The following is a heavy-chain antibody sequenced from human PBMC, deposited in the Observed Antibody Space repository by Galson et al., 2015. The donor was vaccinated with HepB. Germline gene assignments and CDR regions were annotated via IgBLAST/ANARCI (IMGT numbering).Heavy chain of an antibody. V-gene: IGHV2-5*02. J-gene: IGHJ4*02. CDR2: IYWDDDK. CDR3: ARFWVGSGSYFKSYFDY. CDR1: GFSLRTGGVG. D-gene: IGHD3-10*01. Sequence: ALVKPTQTLTLTCTFSGFSLRTGGVGVGWIRQPPGKALEWLALIYWDDDKRYSPSLESRLSITKDTSKNQGVLSMTNMDPVDTATYYCARFWVGSGSYFKSYFDYWGQGTLVTVPS.